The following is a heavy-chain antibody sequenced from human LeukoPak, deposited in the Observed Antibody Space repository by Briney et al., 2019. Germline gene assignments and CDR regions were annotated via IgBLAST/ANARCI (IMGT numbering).Heavy chain of an antibody. CDR3: ARFRGRLLRNWFDP. CDR2: INHSGST. Sequence: SETLSLTCAVYGGSFSGYYWSWIRQPPGKGLEWIGEINHSGSTNYNPSLKSRVTISVDTSKNQFSLKLSSVTAADTAVYYCARFRGRLLRNWFDPWGQGTLVTVPS. D-gene: IGHD2-15*01. J-gene: IGHJ5*02. CDR1: GGSFSGYY. V-gene: IGHV4-34*01.